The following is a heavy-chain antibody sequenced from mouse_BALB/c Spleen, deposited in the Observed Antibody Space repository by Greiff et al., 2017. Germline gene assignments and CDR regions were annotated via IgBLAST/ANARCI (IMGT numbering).Heavy chain of an antibody. J-gene: IGHJ4*01. V-gene: IGHV14-3*02. Sequence: EVQLQQSGAELVKPGASVKLSCTASGFNIKDTYMHWVKQRPEQGLEWIGRIDPANGNTKYDPKFQGKATITADTSSNTAYLQLSSLTSEDTAVYYCAKCSGSYYAMDYWGQGTSVTVSS. CDR1: GFNIKDTY. D-gene: IGHD4-1*01. CDR3: AKCSGSYYAMDY. CDR2: IDPANGNT.